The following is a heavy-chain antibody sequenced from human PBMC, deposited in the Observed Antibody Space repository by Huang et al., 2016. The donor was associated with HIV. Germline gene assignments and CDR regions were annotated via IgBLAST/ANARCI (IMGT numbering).Heavy chain of an antibody. D-gene: IGHD3-16*01. CDR3: AMSLRYQYDSRSYWGRYFDY. V-gene: IGHV1-69*01. Sequence: QVQLEQSGPAVRKPGSSVKVSCQASGGSFSDQIISWVRQAPGQRFEWMGAIIPLFRAPAYAQEFKGRVTMTADESTATIYMELNSLTSEDTAVYYCAMSLRYQYDSRSYWGRYFDYWGQGTLVTVSS. CDR2: IIPLFRAP. J-gene: IGHJ4*02. CDR1: GGSFSDQI.